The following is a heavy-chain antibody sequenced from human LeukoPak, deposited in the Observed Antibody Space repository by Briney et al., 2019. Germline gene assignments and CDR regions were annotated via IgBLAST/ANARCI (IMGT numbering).Heavy chain of an antibody. CDR2: IYSGGST. CDR3: ARHHRSGYYEVDY. CDR1: GFTVSTNY. Sequence: GGSLRLSCVASGFTVSTNYMTWVRQAPGKGLEWVSVIYSGGSTYYADSVKGRFTIPRDNLKNTLYLQMNSLRAEDTAVYYCARHHRSGYYEVDYWGQGTLVTVSS. J-gene: IGHJ4*02. V-gene: IGHV3-66*04. D-gene: IGHD6-25*01.